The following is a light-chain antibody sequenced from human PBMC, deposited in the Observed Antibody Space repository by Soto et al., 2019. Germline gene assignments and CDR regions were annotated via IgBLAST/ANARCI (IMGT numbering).Light chain of an antibody. J-gene: IGKJ1*01. Sequence: EVVLTQSPATLSLSPGERATLSCRASQNVRTFLDCYQQKPGQAPRLLIYGASNRATGIPARFSGSGSGTDCTLTISSLEPEDFAVYYCQQHSHWPPWTFGQGTRVEIK. CDR2: GAS. CDR1: QNVRTF. CDR3: QQHSHWPPWT. V-gene: IGKV3-11*01.